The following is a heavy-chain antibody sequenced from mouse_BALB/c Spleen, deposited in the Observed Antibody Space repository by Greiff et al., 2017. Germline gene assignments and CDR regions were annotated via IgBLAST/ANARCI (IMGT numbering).Heavy chain of an antibody. CDR3: ARGYGNYRYFDV. D-gene: IGHD2-10*02. CDR2: INPYNGAT. V-gene: IGHV1-31*01. Sequence: EVKLQESGPELVKPGASVKISCKASGYSFTGYYMHWVKQSHVKSLEWIGRINPYNGATSYNQNFKDKASLTVDKSSSTAYMELHSLTSEDSAVYYCARGYGNYRYFDVWGAGTTVTVSS. J-gene: IGHJ1*01. CDR1: GYSFTGYY.